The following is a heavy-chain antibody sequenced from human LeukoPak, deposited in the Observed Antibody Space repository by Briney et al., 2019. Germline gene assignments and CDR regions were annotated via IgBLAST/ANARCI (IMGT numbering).Heavy chain of an antibody. V-gene: IGHV6-1*01. Sequence: SQTLSLTCAISGDSVSTNSVAWNWIRQSPSRGLEWLGRTYYRSKWNNDYAVSVKSRITINPDTSKNQFSLQLNSVTPDDTALYYCARGGYSGFDLWGQATMVTVSS. D-gene: IGHD2-15*01. CDR1: GDSVSTNSVA. J-gene: IGHJ3*01. CDR2: TYYRSKWNN. CDR3: ARGGYSGFDL.